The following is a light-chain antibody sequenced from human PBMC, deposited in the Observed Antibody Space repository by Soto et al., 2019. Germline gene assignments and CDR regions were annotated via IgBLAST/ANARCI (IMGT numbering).Light chain of an antibody. CDR2: GAY. CDR1: QSVSSN. CDR3: QQCNNWPRT. V-gene: IGKV3-15*01. Sequence: EIVMTQSPATLSVSPGERATLSCRASQSVSSNLAWYQQKPGQAPRLLIYGAYTRATGIPARFSGSRSGTEFTLTISSLQSEDFAVYYCQQCNNWPRTFGQGTKVEIK. J-gene: IGKJ1*01.